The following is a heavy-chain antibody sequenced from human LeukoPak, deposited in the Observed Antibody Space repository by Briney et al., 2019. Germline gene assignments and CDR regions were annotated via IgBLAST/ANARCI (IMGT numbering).Heavy chain of an antibody. D-gene: IGHD3-16*01. V-gene: IGHV3-7*01. CDR2: IKQDGTEK. CDR1: GFTFKNNW. Sequence: PGGSLRLSCAASGFTFKNNWMAWVRQAPGKGLEWVANIKQDGTEKYYVDSVKGRFTISRDNAKNSLYLQMNSLRAEDTAVYYCARGGGNWGQGTLVTVSS. J-gene: IGHJ4*02. CDR3: ARGGGN.